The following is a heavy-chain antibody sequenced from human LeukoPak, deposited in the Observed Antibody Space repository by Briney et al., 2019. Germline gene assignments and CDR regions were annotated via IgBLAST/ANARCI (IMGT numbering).Heavy chain of an antibody. CDR2: ISGSGGST. D-gene: IGHD3-3*01. CDR1: GFTFSSYA. J-gene: IGHJ6*02. CDR3: AKDLWSGYYKAPFYYYGMDV. Sequence: GGSLRLSCAASGFTFSSYAMSWVRQAPGKGLEWVSVISGSGGSTYYADSVKGRFTISRDNSKNTLYLQMNSLRAEDTAVYYCAKDLWSGYYKAPFYYYGMDVWGQGTTVTVSS. V-gene: IGHV3-23*01.